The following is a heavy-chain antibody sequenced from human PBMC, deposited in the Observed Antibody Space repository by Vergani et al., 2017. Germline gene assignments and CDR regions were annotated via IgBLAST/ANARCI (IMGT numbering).Heavy chain of an antibody. Sequence: VQLVESGGGVVQPGRSLRLSCAASGFTFSSYAMSWVRQAPGKGLEWVSAISGSGGSTYYADSVKGRFTISRDNSKNTLYLQMNSLRAEDTAVYYCAKDVIRGYSGYDYWGQGTLVTVSS. D-gene: IGHD5-12*01. V-gene: IGHV3-23*04. CDR2: ISGSGGST. CDR3: AKDVIRGYSGYDY. CDR1: GFTFSSYA. J-gene: IGHJ4*02.